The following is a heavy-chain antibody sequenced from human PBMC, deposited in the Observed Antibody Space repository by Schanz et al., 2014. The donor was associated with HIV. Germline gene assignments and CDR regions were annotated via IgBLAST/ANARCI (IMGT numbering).Heavy chain of an antibody. J-gene: IGHJ4*02. Sequence: QVWLVQSGAEVKKPGASVRVSCKASGYNFGNLDINWVRQATGQGLEWLGWMNPGSGNTGYAWKFQGRVTMTRDTSIRTAYMELSSLRSDDTAVYFCASSRLLWFGELFDNWGQGTLVTVSS. CDR3: ASSRLLWFGELFDN. V-gene: IGHV1-8*02. CDR2: MNPGSGNT. CDR1: GYNFGNLD. D-gene: IGHD3-10*01.